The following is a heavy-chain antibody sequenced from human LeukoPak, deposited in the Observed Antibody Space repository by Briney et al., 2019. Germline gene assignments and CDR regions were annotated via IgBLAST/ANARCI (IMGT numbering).Heavy chain of an antibody. CDR2: IYHSGST. CDR3: ASLGDSSGYYYYFDY. Sequence: SGTLSLTCAVSGGSISGNKWWSWVRQPPGKGLEWIGEIYHSGSTAYNPSLKSRVTISVDKSRNQFSLKLTSVTAADTAVYYCASLGDSSGYYYYFDYWGQGTLVTVSS. J-gene: IGHJ4*02. V-gene: IGHV4-4*02. CDR1: GGSISGNKW. D-gene: IGHD3-22*01.